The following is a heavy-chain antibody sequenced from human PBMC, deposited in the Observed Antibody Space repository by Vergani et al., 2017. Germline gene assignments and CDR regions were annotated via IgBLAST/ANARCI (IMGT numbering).Heavy chain of an antibody. D-gene: IGHD3-16*02. Sequence: QVQLQEWGAGLLKTSETLSLTCGVSGGSFSDYYWSWIRQAPGMGLEWIGEVNHGGSTNYNPSLKSRVSISVDTPKNQLSLRLSSVTAADTAVYYCARDHSLLGELSHWFDPWGQGTLVTVSS. J-gene: IGHJ5*02. V-gene: IGHV4-34*01. CDR1: GGSFSDYY. CDR3: ARDHSLLGELSHWFDP. CDR2: VNHGGST.